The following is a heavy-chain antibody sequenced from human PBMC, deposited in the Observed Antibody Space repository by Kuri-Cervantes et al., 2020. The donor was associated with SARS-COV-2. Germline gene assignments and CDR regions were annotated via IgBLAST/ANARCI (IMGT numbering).Heavy chain of an antibody. J-gene: IGHJ4*02. CDR2: TYYRSKWYN. CDR1: GDSVSSNSAA. Sequence: SQTLSLTCAISGDSVSSNSAAWNWIRQSPSRGLEWLGRTYYRSKWYNDCTVSVKSRITINPDTSKNQFSLRLSSVTPEDTAVYYCARGIRQNWQLDYWGQGTLVTVSS. CDR3: ARGIRQNWQLDY. V-gene: IGHV6-1*01. D-gene: IGHD1-1*01.